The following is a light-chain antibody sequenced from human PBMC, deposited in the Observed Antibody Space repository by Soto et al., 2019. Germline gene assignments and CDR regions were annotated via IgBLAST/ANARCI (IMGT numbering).Light chain of an antibody. V-gene: IGKV3-20*01. CDR1: QSISSSF. CDR2: GVS. Sequence: EIVLTQSPGTLSLSPGERATLSCRASQSISSSFLAWYQQRPGQAPRLLIHGVSSKAAGIPDRFSGSGSGTDFTLTINRLEPADFALYFCQQYGSSPFTFGPGTQLEIK. CDR3: QQYGSSPFT. J-gene: IGKJ3*01.